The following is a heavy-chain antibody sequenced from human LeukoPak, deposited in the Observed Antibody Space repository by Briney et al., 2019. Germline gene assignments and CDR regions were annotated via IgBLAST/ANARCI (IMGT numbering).Heavy chain of an antibody. CDR3: AKDEIVGTSRSTAPDY. V-gene: IGHV3-23*01. J-gene: IGHJ4*02. CDR1: GFTFSSYA. D-gene: IGHD1-26*01. CDR2: ISGSGGST. Sequence: GGSLRLSCAASGFTFSSYAMSWVRQAPGKGLEWVSAISGSGGSTYYADSVKGRFTISRDNSKNTLYLQMNSLRAEDTAVYYCAKDEIVGTSRSTAPDYWGQGTLVTVSS.